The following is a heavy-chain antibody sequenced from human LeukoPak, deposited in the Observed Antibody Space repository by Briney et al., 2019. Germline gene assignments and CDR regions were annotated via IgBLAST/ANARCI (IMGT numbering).Heavy chain of an antibody. D-gene: IGHD3-3*01. CDR1: GYTFTGYY. CDR2: INPNSGGT. Sequence: ASVKVSCKASGYTFTGYYMHWVRQAPGQGLEWMGWINPNSGGTNYAQKFQGRVTMTRDTSISTAYMELSRLRSDDTAVYHCARRGTTWSGYYPSPRYYYMDVWGKGTTVTVSS. J-gene: IGHJ6*03. V-gene: IGHV1-2*02. CDR3: ARRGTTWSGYYPSPRYYYMDV.